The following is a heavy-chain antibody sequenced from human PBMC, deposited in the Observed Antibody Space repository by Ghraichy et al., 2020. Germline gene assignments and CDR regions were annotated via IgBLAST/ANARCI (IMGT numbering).Heavy chain of an antibody. V-gene: IGHV3-9*01. Sequence: SLNISCAASGFFFDEYAMHWVRQAPGKGLEWVSAINWNSGKKAYADSVRGRFTISRDNAKSSLYLQMNSLSDEDTALYYCAKDRDASGWNYFHYWGHGTLVTVSS. CDR3: AKDRDASGWNYFHY. CDR1: GFFFDEYA. CDR2: INWNSGKK. D-gene: IGHD6-25*01. J-gene: IGHJ4*01.